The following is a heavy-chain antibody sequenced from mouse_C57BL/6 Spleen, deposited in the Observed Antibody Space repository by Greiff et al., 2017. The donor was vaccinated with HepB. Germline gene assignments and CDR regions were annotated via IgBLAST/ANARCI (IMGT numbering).Heavy chain of an antibody. CDR3: ARGGAYYSNYGFFAY. V-gene: IGHV5-16*01. D-gene: IGHD2-5*01. CDR2: INYDGSST. J-gene: IGHJ3*01. CDR1: GFTFSDYY. Sequence: EVQLVESEGGLVQPGSSMKLSCTASGFTFSDYYMAWVRQVPEKGLEWVANINYDGSSTYYLDSLKSRFIISRDNAKNILYLQMSSLKSEDTATYYCARGGAYYSNYGFFAYWGQGTLVTVSA.